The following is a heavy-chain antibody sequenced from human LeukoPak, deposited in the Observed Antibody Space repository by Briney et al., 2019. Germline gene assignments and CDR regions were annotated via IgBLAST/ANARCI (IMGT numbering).Heavy chain of an antibody. CDR3: ARDRGGGSYYSHDAFDI. CDR2: IYSGGST. J-gene: IGHJ3*02. CDR1: GFTVSSNY. Sequence: GGSLRLSCAASGFTVSSNYMSWVRQAPGKGLEWVSVIYSGGSTYYADSVKGRFTISRDNSKNTLYLQMNSLRAEDTAVYYCARDRGGGSYYSHDAFDIWGQGTMVTVSS. D-gene: IGHD1-26*01. V-gene: IGHV3-66*01.